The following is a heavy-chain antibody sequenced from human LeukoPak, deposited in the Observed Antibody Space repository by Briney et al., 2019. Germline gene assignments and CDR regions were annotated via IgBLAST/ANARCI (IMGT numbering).Heavy chain of an antibody. CDR1: GFTFSSYS. Sequence: GGSLRLSCAASGFTFSSYSMNWVRQAPGKGLEWVSYISISSSTIYYADSVKGRFTISRDNAKNSLYLQMNSLRAEDTAVYYCARGNIGYCSSTSCYEGDYWGQGTLVTVFS. V-gene: IGHV3-48*01. CDR3: ARGNIGYCSSTSCYEGDY. CDR2: ISISSSTI. D-gene: IGHD2-2*01. J-gene: IGHJ4*02.